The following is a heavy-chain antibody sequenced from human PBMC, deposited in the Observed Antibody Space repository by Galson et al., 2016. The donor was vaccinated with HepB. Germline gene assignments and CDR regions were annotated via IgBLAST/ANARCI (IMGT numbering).Heavy chain of an antibody. J-gene: IGHJ5*01. V-gene: IGHV3-74*01. D-gene: IGHD3-10*01. CDR2: LSFDGSAR. CDR3: ARGSWAPFES. Sequence: SLRLSCAASGFRFSSVWMHWVRQAPGKGLVWVSGLSFDGSARRYADSVKSRFTISRDNAKNTLDLEMTSLSAEDTAVYYCARGSWAPFESWGQGTLVTVSS. CDR1: GFRFSSVW.